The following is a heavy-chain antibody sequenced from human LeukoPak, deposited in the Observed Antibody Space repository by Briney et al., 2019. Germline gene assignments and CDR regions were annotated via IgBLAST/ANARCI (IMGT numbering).Heavy chain of an antibody. J-gene: IGHJ3*02. V-gene: IGHV3-23*01. CDR2: ISGDRTNT. Sequence: GGSLRLSCAASGFTFSTHGMSWVRQSPGKGLEWVSTISGDRTNTHYADSAKGRFSISRDNSKNTLYLQMNSLRAEDTAVYYCAKDLEGNYYENYDAFDIWGQGTMVTVSS. CDR1: GFTFSTHG. CDR3: AKDLEGNYYENYDAFDI. D-gene: IGHD1-26*01.